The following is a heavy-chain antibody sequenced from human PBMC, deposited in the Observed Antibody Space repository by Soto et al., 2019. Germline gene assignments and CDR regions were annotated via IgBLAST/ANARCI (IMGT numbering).Heavy chain of an antibody. D-gene: IGHD3-16*01. J-gene: IGHJ4*02. Sequence: ASVKVSCKTSGYTFTTYGISWVRQAPGQGLEWVGWISAYSGRTHYAQKFQGKVTMTTDTSTDTAYLELRSLRSDDTAVYYCARDPYLGDHQYWGQGTLVTVSS. V-gene: IGHV1-18*01. CDR2: ISAYSGRT. CDR3: ARDPYLGDHQY. CDR1: GYTFTTYG.